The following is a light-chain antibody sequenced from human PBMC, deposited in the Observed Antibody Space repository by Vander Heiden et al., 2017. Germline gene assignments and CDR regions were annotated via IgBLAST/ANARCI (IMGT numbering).Light chain of an antibody. CDR3: AAWDDSLNGHV. CDR2: SNN. V-gene: IGLV1-44*01. Sequence: QSVLAQLPSSSWTPGQRAIISCSGSSSNIGSNTVNWYQQLPGTAPNLLIYSNNQRPSGVPDRFSGSKSGTSASLAISGLQSEDEADYYCAAWDDSLNGHVFGTGTKVTVL. CDR1: SSNIGSNT. J-gene: IGLJ1*01.